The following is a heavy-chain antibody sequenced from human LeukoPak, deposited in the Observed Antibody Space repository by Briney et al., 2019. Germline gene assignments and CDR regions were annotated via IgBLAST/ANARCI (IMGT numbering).Heavy chain of an antibody. V-gene: IGHV4-61*02. CDR1: GGSISSSSYY. Sequence: SETLSLTCTVSGGSISSSSYYWGWIRQPAGKGLEWIGRIYSSGSTNYNPSLKSRVTISVDTSKNQFSLKLSSVTAADTAVYYCARGGDGSIAAAGSDYWGQGTLVTVSS. J-gene: IGHJ4*02. CDR2: IYSSGST. CDR3: ARGGDGSIAAAGSDY. D-gene: IGHD6-13*01.